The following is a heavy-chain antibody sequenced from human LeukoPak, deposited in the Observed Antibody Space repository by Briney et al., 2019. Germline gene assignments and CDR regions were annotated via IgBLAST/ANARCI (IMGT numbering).Heavy chain of an antibody. Sequence: GGSLRLSCAASGFTFSSYEMNWVRQAPGKGLEWVSYISSSGSTIYYADSVKGRFTISRDNAKNSLYLQMNSLRADDTAVYYCAELGITMIGGVGGKGTTVTISS. CDR1: GFTFSSYE. J-gene: IGHJ6*04. CDR3: AELGITMIGGV. CDR2: ISSSGSTI. V-gene: IGHV3-48*03. D-gene: IGHD3-10*02.